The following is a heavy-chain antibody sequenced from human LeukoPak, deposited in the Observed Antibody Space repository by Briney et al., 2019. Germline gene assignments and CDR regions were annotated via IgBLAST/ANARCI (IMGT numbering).Heavy chain of an antibody. CDR1: GYTFTSYG. J-gene: IGHJ6*03. V-gene: IGHV1-18*01. D-gene: IGHD3-10*01. CDR2: ISAYNGNT. Sequence: ASVKVSCKASGYTFTSYGISWVRQAPGQGLEWMGWISAYNGNTNYAQKLQGRVTMTRNTSISTAYMELSSLRSEDTAVYYCARGDTMVQGVIVRYYYYYMDVWGKGTTVTVSS. CDR3: ARGDTMVQGVIVRYYYYYMDV.